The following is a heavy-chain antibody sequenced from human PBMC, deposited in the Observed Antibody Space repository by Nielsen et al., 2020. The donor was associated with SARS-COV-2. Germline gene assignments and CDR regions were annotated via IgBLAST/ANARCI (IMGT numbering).Heavy chain of an antibody. CDR1: GFTFSSYG. CDR3: AREQLEMATAPAFDI. J-gene: IGHJ3*02. V-gene: IGHV3-33*01. D-gene: IGHD5-24*01. Sequence: GESLKISCAASGFTFSSYGMHWVRQAPGKGLEWVAVIWYDGSNKYYADSVKGRFTISRDNSKNTLYLQMNSLRAGDTAVYYCAREQLEMATAPAFDIWGQGTMVTVSS. CDR2: IWYDGSNK.